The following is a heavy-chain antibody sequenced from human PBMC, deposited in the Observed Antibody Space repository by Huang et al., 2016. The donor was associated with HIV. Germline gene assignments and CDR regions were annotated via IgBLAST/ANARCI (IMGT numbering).Heavy chain of an antibody. Sequence: QVQLVQSGAEAKKPGASVKVSCKVSGYTLTELSIHWVRQVPGKGLEWMVGFAPEHGETIYAQNFQCRVTMTEDTSTDTAYMELHSLRPEDTAVYYCAAGYDTYYDIWGQGTMVIASS. J-gene: IGHJ3*02. CDR1: GYTLTELS. D-gene: IGHD2-21*01. CDR3: AAGYDTYYDI. V-gene: IGHV1-24*01. CDR2: FAPEHGET.